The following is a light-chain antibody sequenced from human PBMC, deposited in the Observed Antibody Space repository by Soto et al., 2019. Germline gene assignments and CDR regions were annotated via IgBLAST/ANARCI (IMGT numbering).Light chain of an antibody. CDR2: EGN. CDR1: SSNIGSYNF. V-gene: IGLV2-23*01. CDR3: CSYAGSSTYV. J-gene: IGLJ1*01. Sequence: QSVLTQPASVSGSPGQSITISCTGNSSNIGSYNFVSWYQQHPGKAPKVIIYEGNQRPSGVSNRFSGSKSGNTASLTISGLQVEDEADYYCCSYAGSSTYVFGTGTKLTVL.